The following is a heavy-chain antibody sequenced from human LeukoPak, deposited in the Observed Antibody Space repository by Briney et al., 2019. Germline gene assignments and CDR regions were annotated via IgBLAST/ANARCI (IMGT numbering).Heavy chain of an antibody. CDR1: GGSISSYY. D-gene: IGHD2-8*01. CDR3: ARWASVYASYYYGMDV. CDR2: IYYSGST. Sequence: ASETLSLTCTVSGGSISSYYWSWIRQPPGKGLEWIGYIYYSGSTNYNPSLKSRVTISVDTSKNQFSLKLSSVTAADTAVYYCARWASVYASYYYGMDVWGQGTTVTVSS. V-gene: IGHV4-59*01. J-gene: IGHJ6*02.